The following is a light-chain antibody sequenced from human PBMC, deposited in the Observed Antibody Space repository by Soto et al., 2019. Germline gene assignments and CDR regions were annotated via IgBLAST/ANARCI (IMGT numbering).Light chain of an antibody. J-gene: IGLJ1*01. CDR3: SSYAGSNNFV. CDR1: SSDVGGYNY. V-gene: IGLV2-8*01. Sequence: QSVLTQPPSASGSPGQSVTISCSGTSSDVGGYNYVSWHQQHPGKAPKLMIYEVSKRPPGVPDRFSGSKSGNTASLIVSGLQAEDEADYYCSSYAGSNNFVFGTGTKVTVL. CDR2: EVS.